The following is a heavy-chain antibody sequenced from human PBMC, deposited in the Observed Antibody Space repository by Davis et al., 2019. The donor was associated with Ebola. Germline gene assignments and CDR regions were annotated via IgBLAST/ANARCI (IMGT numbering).Heavy chain of an antibody. V-gene: IGHV4-4*02. CDR2: INHSGST. CDR3: ARVVAAMDV. D-gene: IGHD6-13*01. J-gene: IGHJ6*02. Sequence: TLSLTCAVSGGSISSSNWWSWVRQPPGKGLEWIGEINHSGSTNYNPSLKSRVTTSVDTSTNQFSLELSSVTAADTAVYYCARVVAAMDVWGQGTTVTVSS. CDR1: GGSISSSNW.